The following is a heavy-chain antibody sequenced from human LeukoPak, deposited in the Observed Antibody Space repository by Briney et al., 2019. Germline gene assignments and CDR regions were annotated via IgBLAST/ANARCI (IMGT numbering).Heavy chain of an antibody. CDR3: ARQLYSNYRIDH. J-gene: IGHJ4*02. D-gene: IGHD4-11*01. CDR1: GGTFSSYA. Sequence: GASVKVSCKASGGTFSSYAISWVRQAPGQGLEWMGRIIPILGIANYAQKFQGRVTITADKSTSTAYMELSSLRSEDTAVYYCARQLYSNYRIDHWGQGTLVTVSS. CDR2: IIPILGIA. V-gene: IGHV1-69*04.